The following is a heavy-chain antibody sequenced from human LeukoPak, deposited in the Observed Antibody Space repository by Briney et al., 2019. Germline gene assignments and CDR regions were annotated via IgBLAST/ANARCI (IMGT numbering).Heavy chain of an antibody. J-gene: IGHJ4*02. V-gene: IGHV3-21*01. CDR1: GFPFSSYA. CDR3: ARPGIAVAGEFFDY. CDR2: IRSSSSYI. D-gene: IGHD6-19*01. Sequence: SGGSLRLSCAASGFPFSSYAMSWVRQAPGKGLEWVSFIRSSSSYIYYADSVKGRFTISRDNAKNSLYLQMNSLRAEDTAVYYCARPGIAVAGEFFDYWGQGTLVTVSS.